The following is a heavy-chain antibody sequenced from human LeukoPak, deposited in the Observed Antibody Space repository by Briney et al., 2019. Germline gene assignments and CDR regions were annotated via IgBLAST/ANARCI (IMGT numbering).Heavy chain of an antibody. D-gene: IGHD3-22*01. V-gene: IGHV3-23*01. J-gene: IGHJ4*02. Sequence: GSLRLSCAASGFTFSTYAMSWVRQAPGKGLEWVSAISGSGGSTYYADSVKGRFTISRDNSKNTLHLQMNSLGAEDTAVYYCARYFDSSGYRPFDYWGQGTLVTVSS. CDR1: GFTFSTYA. CDR2: ISGSGGST. CDR3: ARYFDSSGYRPFDY.